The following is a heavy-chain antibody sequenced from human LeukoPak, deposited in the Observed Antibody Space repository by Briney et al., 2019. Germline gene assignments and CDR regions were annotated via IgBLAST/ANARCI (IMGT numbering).Heavy chain of an antibody. D-gene: IGHD3-3*01. Sequence: ASVKVSCKASGYTFTSYGISWVRQAPGQGLEWMRWISAYNGNTNYAQKLQGRVTMTTDTSTSTAYMELRSLRSDDTAVYYGAREALTIFGVVIITGTFDYWGQGTLVTVSS. CDR2: ISAYNGNT. CDR3: AREALTIFGVVIITGTFDY. CDR1: GYTFTSYG. J-gene: IGHJ4*02. V-gene: IGHV1-18*01.